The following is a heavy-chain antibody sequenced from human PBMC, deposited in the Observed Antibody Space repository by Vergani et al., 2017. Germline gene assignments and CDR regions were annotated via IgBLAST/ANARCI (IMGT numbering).Heavy chain of an antibody. CDR3: ARGAYYYESSGYESLHFDY. J-gene: IGHJ4*03. V-gene: IGHV1-8*02. Sequence: QVQLVQSGAEVKKPGASVKVSCKASGYTFTSYDINWVRQATGQGLEWMGWMNHNSGNTGYAQKFQGRVTMTRNTSISTAYMELSSLRSEYTAVYYCARGAYYYESSGYESLHFDYGGQGTMVTVSS. CDR2: MNHNSGNT. CDR1: GYTFTSYD. D-gene: IGHD3-22*01.